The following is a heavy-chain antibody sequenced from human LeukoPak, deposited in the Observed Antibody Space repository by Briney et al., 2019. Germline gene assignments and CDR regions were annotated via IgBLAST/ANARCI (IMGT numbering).Heavy chain of an antibody. D-gene: IGHD3-22*01. CDR3: AKRGVVIRVILVGFHKEAYYFDS. CDR1: GFTLSNYG. J-gene: IGHJ4*02. CDR2: ISDGGGRT. Sequence: GGSLRLSCAVSGFTLSNYGMSWVRQAPGKGLEWVAGISDGGGRTYYADSVKGRFTISRDNPKNTLYLQMNSLRAEDTAVYFWAKRGVVIRVILVGFHKEAYYFDSWGQGALVTVSS. V-gene: IGHV3-23*01.